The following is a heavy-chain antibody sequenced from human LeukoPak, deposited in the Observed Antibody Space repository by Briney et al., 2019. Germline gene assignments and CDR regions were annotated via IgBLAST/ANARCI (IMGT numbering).Heavy chain of an antibody. CDR1: GYSFTSYL. J-gene: IGHJ6*03. Sequence: GESLKISGKGSGYSFTSYLIGWVRQTPGKGLEWMGIISPGDSDTRYSPSFQGQVTISADKSISPAYLQWSSLKASDTAMYYCARQADCSGGSCYGYYYYYYMDVWGKGTTVTVSS. D-gene: IGHD2-15*01. CDR2: ISPGDSDT. V-gene: IGHV5-51*01. CDR3: ARQADCSGGSCYGYYYYYYMDV.